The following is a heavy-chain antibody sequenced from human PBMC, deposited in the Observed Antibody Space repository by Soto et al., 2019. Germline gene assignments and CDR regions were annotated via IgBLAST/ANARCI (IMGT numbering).Heavy chain of an antibody. CDR1: GYSLAGYW. V-gene: IGHV5-10-1*01. Sequence: PWGSLNISCKGTGYSLAGYWITWVRQKPGKGLEWMGRIDPSDSQTYYSPSFRGHVTISVTKSITTVFLQWSSLRASDTAMYYCARQIYDSDTGPNFQYYFDSWGQGTPVTVSS. J-gene: IGHJ4*02. CDR3: ARQIYDSDTGPNFQYYFDS. CDR2: IDPSDSQT. D-gene: IGHD3-22*01.